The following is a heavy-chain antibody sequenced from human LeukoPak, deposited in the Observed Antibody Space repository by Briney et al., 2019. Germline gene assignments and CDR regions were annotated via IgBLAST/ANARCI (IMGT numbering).Heavy chain of an antibody. CDR3: ARAPTMVDAADAFDI. CDR2: INHSGST. V-gene: IGHV4-34*01. J-gene: IGHJ3*02. Sequence: SETLSLTCAVYGGSFSGYYWSWIRQPPGKGLEWIGEINHSGSTNYNPSLKSRVTISVDTSKKQFSLKLSSVTAADTAVYYCARAPTMVDAADAFDIWGQGTMVTVSS. CDR1: GGSFSGYY. D-gene: IGHD4/OR15-4a*01.